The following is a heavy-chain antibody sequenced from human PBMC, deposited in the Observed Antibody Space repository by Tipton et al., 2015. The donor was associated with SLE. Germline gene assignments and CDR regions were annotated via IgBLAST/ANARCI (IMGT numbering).Heavy chain of an antibody. Sequence: SLRLSCEASGFLLSSYSLNWVRQAPGKGLEWISYISSVSNTIYYADAVKGRFTISRDNSKNTLYLQMNRLRVEDTAVYYCAGGTGAYFDHWGQGTLVTVSS. V-gene: IGHV3-48*01. CDR2: ISSVSNTI. CDR1: GFLLSSYS. CDR3: AGGTGAYFDH. J-gene: IGHJ4*02. D-gene: IGHD3-16*01.